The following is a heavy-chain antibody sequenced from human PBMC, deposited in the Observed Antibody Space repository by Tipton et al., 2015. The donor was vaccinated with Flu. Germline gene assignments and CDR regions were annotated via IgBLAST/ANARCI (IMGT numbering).Heavy chain of an antibody. V-gene: IGHV1-18*01. Sequence: QLVQSGAEAKKPGASVKVSCKASGYTFTSYGISWVRQAPGQGLEWMGWISAYNGNTNYAQKLQGRVTMTTDTSTSTAYMELRSLGSDDTAVYYCARDAPSYYYDSSGYQPTFDYWGQGTLVTVSS. D-gene: IGHD3-22*01. CDR2: ISAYNGNT. CDR1: GYTFTSYG. J-gene: IGHJ4*02. CDR3: ARDAPSYYYDSSGYQPTFDY.